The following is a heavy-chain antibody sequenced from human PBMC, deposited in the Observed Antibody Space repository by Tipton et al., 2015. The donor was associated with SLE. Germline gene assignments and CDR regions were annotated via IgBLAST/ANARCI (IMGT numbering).Heavy chain of an antibody. CDR3: ANLPPLYGPAA. Sequence: TLSLTCTVSGGSISSHYWSWIRQHPGKGLEWIGYIYYSGSTYYNPSLKSRVTISVDTSKNQFSLKLSSVTAADTAVYYCANLPPLYGPAAWGQGTLVTVSS. J-gene: IGHJ5*02. CDR2: IYYSGST. V-gene: IGHV4-59*06. CDR1: GGSISSHY. D-gene: IGHD4-17*01.